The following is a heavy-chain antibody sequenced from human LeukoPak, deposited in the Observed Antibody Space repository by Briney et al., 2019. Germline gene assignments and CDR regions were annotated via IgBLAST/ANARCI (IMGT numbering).Heavy chain of an antibody. CDR3: AATYCSGGSCSDPTFDY. V-gene: IGHV4-39*01. J-gene: IGHJ4*02. Sequence: TSETLSLTCTVSGGSISSSSYYWGWIRQPPGKGREWIGSIYYSGSTYYNPSLKSRVTISVDTSRNQFSLKLSSVTAADTAVYYCAATYCSGGSCSDPTFDYWGQGTLVTVSS. D-gene: IGHD2-15*01. CDR2: IYYSGST. CDR1: GGSISSSSYY.